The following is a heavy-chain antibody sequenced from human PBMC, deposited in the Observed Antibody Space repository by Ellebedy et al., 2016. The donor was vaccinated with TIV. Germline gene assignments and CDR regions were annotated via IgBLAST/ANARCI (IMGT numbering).Heavy chain of an antibody. D-gene: IGHD3-10*01. CDR1: GFPFSSYT. Sequence: GESLKISCAASGFPFSSYTMNWVRQAPGKGLEWVSSITNSGNFIYYADSVKGRFTITRDNAKNSLYLRIHSLRAEDSAIYYCASFLAITLVRGASNYDYWGQGTPVTVSS. CDR2: ITNSGNFI. CDR3: ASFLAITLVRGASNYDY. J-gene: IGHJ4*02. V-gene: IGHV3-21*01.